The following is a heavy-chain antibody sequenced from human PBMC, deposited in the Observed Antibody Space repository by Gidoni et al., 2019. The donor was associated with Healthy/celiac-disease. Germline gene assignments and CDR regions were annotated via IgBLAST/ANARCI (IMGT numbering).Heavy chain of an antibody. CDR3: ARGKLRYFDWLLYQGTAFDI. CDR2: ISSSGSTI. D-gene: IGHD3-9*01. Sequence: QVQLVESGGGLVKPGGSLRLPCAASGFTFSAYHISWIRQAPGKGLEWVSYISSSGSTIYYADSVKGRFTISRDNAKNSLYLQMNSLRAEDTAVYYCARGKLRYFDWLLYQGTAFDIWGQGTMVTVSS. V-gene: IGHV3-11*01. J-gene: IGHJ3*02. CDR1: GFTFSAYH.